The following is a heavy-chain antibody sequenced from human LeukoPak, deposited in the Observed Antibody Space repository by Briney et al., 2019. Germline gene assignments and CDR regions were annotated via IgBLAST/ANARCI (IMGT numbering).Heavy chain of an antibody. J-gene: IGHJ5*02. Sequence: SQTLSLTCAISGDTVPSNSAAWHWLRQSPSRGLEWLGRTYFRSKWYNDYAESLKGRISITLDTSKNQFSLHLNSVNPEYTAVYYCANFYLNTWSQGSLVTVSS. CDR3: ANFYLNT. V-gene: IGHV6-1*01. D-gene: IGHD2/OR15-2a*01. CDR2: TYFRSKWYN. CDR1: GDTVPSNSAA.